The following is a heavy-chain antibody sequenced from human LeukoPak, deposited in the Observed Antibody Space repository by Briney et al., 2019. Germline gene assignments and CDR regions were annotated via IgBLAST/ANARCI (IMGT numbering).Heavy chain of an antibody. Sequence: GASVKVSCKASGGTFSSYAISWVRQAPGQGLEWMGRIITILGIANYAQKFQGRVTITADKSTSTAYMELSSLRSEDTAVYYCARSTVVIDYWGQGTLVTVSS. D-gene: IGHD4-23*01. J-gene: IGHJ4*02. CDR1: GGTFSSYA. CDR2: IITILGIA. V-gene: IGHV1-69*04. CDR3: ARSTVVIDY.